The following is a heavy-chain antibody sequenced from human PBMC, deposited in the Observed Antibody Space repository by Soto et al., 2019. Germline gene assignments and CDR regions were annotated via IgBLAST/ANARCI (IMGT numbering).Heavy chain of an antibody. V-gene: IGHV1-69*01. CDR2: ITPLFGTT. CDR3: VKDNDQAVAF. Sequence: QVRLVQSGAEVKKPGSSVKVSCKASGATFRSFAFSWVRQAPGDGLEWVGGITPLFGTTNYAERLQGRVTNTSDESTSTVYMDMSSLTSEDSAVYFCVKDNDQAVAFWGQGTLVTVSS. CDR1: GATFRSFA. J-gene: IGHJ1*01. D-gene: IGHD1-1*01.